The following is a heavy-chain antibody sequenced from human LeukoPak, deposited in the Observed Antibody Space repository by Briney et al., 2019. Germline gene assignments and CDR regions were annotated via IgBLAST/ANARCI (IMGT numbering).Heavy chain of an antibody. D-gene: IGHD1-26*01. CDR3: ARVGGSYYVGDAFDI. CDR2: INWNGGST. Sequence: GGSLRLSCAASGFTFDDYGMSLVRQAPGKGLEWVSGINWNGGSTDYANSVKGRFTISRDNAKNSLYLQMNSLRAEDTAFYYCARVGGSYYVGDAFDIWGQGAMVTVSS. J-gene: IGHJ3*02. CDR1: GFTFDDYG. V-gene: IGHV3-20*04.